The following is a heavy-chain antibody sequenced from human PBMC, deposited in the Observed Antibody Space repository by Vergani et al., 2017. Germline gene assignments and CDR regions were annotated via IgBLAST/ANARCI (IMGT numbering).Heavy chain of an antibody. CDR2: IYNGGST. CDR1: GFTVSSNY. CDR3: ARGRFGVVDY. J-gene: IGHJ4*02. D-gene: IGHD3-3*01. Sequence: EVQLVESGGGLVQPGGSLRLSCAASGFTVSSNYMSWVRQAPGKGLEWVSVIYNGGSTYYADSVKGRFTISRHNSKSTLYLQMNSLRAEDPAVYYCARGRFGVVDYWGQGTLVTVSS. V-gene: IGHV3-53*04.